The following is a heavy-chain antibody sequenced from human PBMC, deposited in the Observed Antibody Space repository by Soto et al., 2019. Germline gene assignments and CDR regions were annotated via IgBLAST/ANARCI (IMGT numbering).Heavy chain of an antibody. V-gene: IGHV4-34*01. CDR2: IHSSGST. J-gene: IGHJ3*02. Sequence: QVQLQQWGAGLLKPSETLSLSCAVYGGTLSGYYWSWIRQPPGKGLEWIGEIHSSGSTNYKPFLPSGVIISVDTSKNQFSLKLSSVTAADTAVYYCARAGFYGPFDAFDIWGQGTMVTVSS. CDR3: ARAGFYGPFDAFDI. CDR1: GGTLSGYY. D-gene: IGHD3-3*01.